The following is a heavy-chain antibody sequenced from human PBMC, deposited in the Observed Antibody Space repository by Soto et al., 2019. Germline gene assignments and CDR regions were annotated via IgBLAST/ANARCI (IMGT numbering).Heavy chain of an antibody. CDR1: GFPFSTYA. V-gene: IGHV3-7*01. Sequence: PGGSLRLSCAASGFPFSTYAMSWVRQAPGKGLEWVSNIKADGSEIHYADSVKGRFTISRDNAENSLYLQMNSLRAEDTAVYYCANIGRSDRAFDIWGQGTMVTVSS. D-gene: IGHD5-12*01. J-gene: IGHJ3*02. CDR2: IKADGSEI. CDR3: ANIGRSDRAFDI.